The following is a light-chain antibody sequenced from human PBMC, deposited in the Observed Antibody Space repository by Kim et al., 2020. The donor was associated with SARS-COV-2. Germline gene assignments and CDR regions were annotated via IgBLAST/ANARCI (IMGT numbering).Light chain of an antibody. CDR2: DAS. Sequence: EPVLTQSPATLSLSPGERATLSCRASQGVGTYLAWYQHKPGQAPRLLIYDASNRATGVPARFSGSGSGPDFTLTITSLEPEDFAVYYCQQHSDWYTFGQGTKLEI. V-gene: IGKV3-11*01. J-gene: IGKJ2*01. CDR1: QGVGTY. CDR3: QQHSDWYT.